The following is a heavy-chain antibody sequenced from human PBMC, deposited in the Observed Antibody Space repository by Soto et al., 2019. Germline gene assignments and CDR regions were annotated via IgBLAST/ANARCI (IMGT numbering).Heavy chain of an antibody. J-gene: IGHJ6*02. CDR1: GYAFASYW. D-gene: IGHD4-17*01. Sequence: GESLKISCKGSGYAFASYWVAWVRQMPGKGLEWMGIIYPGDSDTRYSPSFEGQVSISADKSINTAYLQWSSLKASDTAIYYCARPLDDYVGGYYGLAVWGQGTTVTVSS. CDR3: ARPLDDYVGGYYGLAV. V-gene: IGHV5-51*01. CDR2: IYPGDSDT.